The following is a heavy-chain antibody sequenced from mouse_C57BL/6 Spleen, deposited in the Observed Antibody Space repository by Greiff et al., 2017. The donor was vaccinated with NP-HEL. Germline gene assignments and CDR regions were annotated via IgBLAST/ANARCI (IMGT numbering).Heavy chain of an antibody. D-gene: IGHD5-1-1*01. Sequence: VQLQQSGPELVKPGASVKISCKASGYAFSSSWMNWVKQRPGQGLEWIGRIYPGDGGTNYNGKFKDKATLTADKSSSTAYMQLSSLTSEDSAVYYCARDTPFDYWGQGTTLTVSS. V-gene: IGHV1-82*01. CDR1: GYAFSSSW. J-gene: IGHJ2*01. CDR3: ARDTPFDY. CDR2: IYPGDGGT.